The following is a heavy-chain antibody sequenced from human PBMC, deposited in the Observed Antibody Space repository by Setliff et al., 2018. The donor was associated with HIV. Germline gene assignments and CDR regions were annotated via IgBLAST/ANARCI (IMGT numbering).Heavy chain of an antibody. D-gene: IGHD3-3*01. CDR2: IYYSGST. V-gene: IGHV4-59*01. J-gene: IGHJ2*01. CDR1: GGSISSYY. Sequence: SETLSLTCTVSGGSISSYYWSWIRQPPGKGLEWIGYIYYSGSTNYNPSLKSRVTISVDTSKNQFSLKLSSVTAADTAVYPCARGVGEYYNFWSGYPAWYFDLWGRGTLVTVSS. CDR3: ARGVGEYYNFWSGYPAWYFDL.